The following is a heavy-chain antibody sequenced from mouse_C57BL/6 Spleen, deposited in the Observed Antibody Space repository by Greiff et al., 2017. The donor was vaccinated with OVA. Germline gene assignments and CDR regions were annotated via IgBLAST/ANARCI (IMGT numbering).Heavy chain of an antibody. CDR1: GYAFSSYW. D-gene: IGHD1-1*01. J-gene: IGHJ4*01. CDR3: ARGASLTTGGYAMGG. CDR2: IYPGDGDT. V-gene: IGHV1-80*01. Sequence: QVQLQQSGAELVKPGASVKISCKASGYAFSSYWMNWVKQRPGKGLEWIGQIYPGDGDTNYNGKFKGKATLTADKSSSTAYMQLSSLTSEDSAVYFCARGASLTTGGYAMGGRGQGASVTVA.